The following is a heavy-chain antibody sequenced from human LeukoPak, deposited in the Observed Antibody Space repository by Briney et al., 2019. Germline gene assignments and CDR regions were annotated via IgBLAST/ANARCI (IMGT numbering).Heavy chain of an antibody. D-gene: IGHD6-13*01. CDR1: GFTFSSYS. CDR3: ASRTGIAAAGNWFDP. CDR2: VSGSSSYI. J-gene: IGHJ5*02. Sequence: GGSLRLSCAASGFTFSSYSMNWVHQAPGKGLEWVSYVSGSSSYIDYADSVKGRFTISRDNAKNSLYLQMNSLRAEDTAVYYCASRTGIAAAGNWFDPWGQGTLVTVSS. V-gene: IGHV3-21*05.